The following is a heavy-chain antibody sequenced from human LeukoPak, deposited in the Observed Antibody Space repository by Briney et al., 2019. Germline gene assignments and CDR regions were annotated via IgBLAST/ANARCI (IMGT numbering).Heavy chain of an antibody. V-gene: IGHV1-58*02. CDR3: AAGKWELDSFDY. J-gene: IGHJ4*02. Sequence: ASVKVSCKASGFTFTSSAMQWVRQARGQRLEWIGWIVVGSGNTNYAQEFQERVTITRDMSTSTAYMELSSLRSEDTAVYYCAAGKWELDSFDYWGQGTLVTVSS. D-gene: IGHD1-26*01. CDR2: IVVGSGNT. CDR1: GFTFTSSA.